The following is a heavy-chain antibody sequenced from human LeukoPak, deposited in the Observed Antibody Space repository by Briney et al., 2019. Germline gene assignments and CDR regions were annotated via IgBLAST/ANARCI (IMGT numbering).Heavy chain of an antibody. CDR1: GFTFSSYT. J-gene: IGHJ4*02. Sequence: PGGSLRLSCAASGFTFSSYTMSWVRQAPGKGLEWVSAISGSGGSTYYADSVKGRFTISRGNSKNTLYLQMNSLRAEDTAVYYCAKDVRAAGPNDTFDYWGQRTLVTVSS. V-gene: IGHV3-23*01. CDR3: AKDVRAAGPNDTFDY. CDR2: ISGSGGST. D-gene: IGHD6-13*01.